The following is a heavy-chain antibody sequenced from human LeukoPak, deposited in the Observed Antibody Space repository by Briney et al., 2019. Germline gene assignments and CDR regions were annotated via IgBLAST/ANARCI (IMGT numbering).Heavy chain of an antibody. V-gene: IGHV1-69*04. CDR2: IIPILGIA. J-gene: IGHJ4*02. CDR1: GGTFSSYA. D-gene: IGHD6-6*01. Sequence: GASVKVSCKASGGTFSSYAISWVRQAPGQGLEWMGRIIPILGIANYAQKFLGRVTITADKSTSTAYMELSSLRSEDTAVYYCARDEFSADSSSSVYFDYWGQGTLVTVSS. CDR3: ARDEFSADSSSSVYFDY.